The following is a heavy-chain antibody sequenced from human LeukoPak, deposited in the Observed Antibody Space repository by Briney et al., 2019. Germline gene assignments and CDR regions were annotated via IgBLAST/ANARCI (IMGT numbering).Heavy chain of an antibody. J-gene: IGHJ6*03. CDR2: ISPYNVNT. CDR1: GYTFTDYG. Sequence: ASVKVSCKASGYTFTDYGFSWVRQAPGQGLEWMGWISPYNVNTDYAQKLQGRVTMTTDTSTSTAYMELSSLRSEDTAVYYCARGVGYSYGYIDYYMDVWGKGTTVTVSS. CDR3: ARGVGYSYGYIDYYMDV. V-gene: IGHV1-18*01. D-gene: IGHD5-18*01.